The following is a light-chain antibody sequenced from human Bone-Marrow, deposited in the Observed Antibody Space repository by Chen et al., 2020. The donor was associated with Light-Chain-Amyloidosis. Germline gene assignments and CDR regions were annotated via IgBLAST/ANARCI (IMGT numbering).Light chain of an antibody. Sequence: SYELTQPPSLSVSPGQTARLPCSGDDLPTKYAYWYQQKPGQAPVLVIHRDTERPSGISERFSGSSSGTTATLTISGVEAEDEAEYHCQSADSSGTYEVIFGGGTKLTVL. J-gene: IGLJ2*01. V-gene: IGLV3-25*03. CDR3: QSADSSGTYEVI. CDR1: DLPTKY. CDR2: RDT.